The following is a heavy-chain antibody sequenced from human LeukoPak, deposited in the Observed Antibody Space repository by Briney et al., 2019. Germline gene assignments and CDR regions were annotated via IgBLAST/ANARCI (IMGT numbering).Heavy chain of an antibody. D-gene: IGHD3-22*01. Sequence: GGSLRLSCSASGFTFINYSMNWVRQAPGKGLEWVSSISSSRNYIYYADSVKGRFTISRDNAKNTLYLQMNSLRAEDTAVYYCASGEDYDSSGYRYFDYWGQGTLVTVSS. CDR3: ASGEDYDSSGYRYFDY. J-gene: IGHJ4*02. CDR2: ISSSRNYI. V-gene: IGHV3-21*01. CDR1: GFTFINYS.